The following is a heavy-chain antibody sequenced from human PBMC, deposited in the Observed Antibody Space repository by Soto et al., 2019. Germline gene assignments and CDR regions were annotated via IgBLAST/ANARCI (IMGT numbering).Heavy chain of an antibody. D-gene: IGHD6-6*01. CDR2: IWYDGSNK. CDR1: GFTFTSYG. V-gene: IGHV3-33*01. J-gene: IGHJ3*02. CDR3: ASLGNRIAARLRAFDI. Sequence: QVQLVESGGRVVQPGRSLRLSCAASGFTFTSYGMHWVRQAPCKGLEWVAVIWYDGSNKYYADSVKGRFTISRDNSKNTLYLQMNSLRAEDTAVYYCASLGNRIAARLRAFDIWGQGTMVTVSS.